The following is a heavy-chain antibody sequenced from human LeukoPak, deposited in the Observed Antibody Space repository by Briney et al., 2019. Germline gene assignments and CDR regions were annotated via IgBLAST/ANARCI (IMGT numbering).Heavy chain of an antibody. CDR3: ARGVGFDAFDV. CDR1: GGTISSGDYS. D-gene: IGHD1-26*01. V-gene: IGHV4-30-2*01. CDR2: IYNSGSP. J-gene: IGHJ3*01. Sequence: SETLSLTCAASGGTISSGDYSWSWIRQPPGKGLEWIGYIYNSGSPYLNPSLKSRVTISIDRSKNQFSLKLSSVTAADTAVYYCARGVGFDAFDVWGQGTMVTVSS.